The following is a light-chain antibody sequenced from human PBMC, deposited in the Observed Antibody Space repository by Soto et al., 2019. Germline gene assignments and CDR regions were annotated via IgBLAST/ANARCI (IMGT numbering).Light chain of an antibody. CDR2: SND. Sequence: SVLTQPPSTSGTPGQRVTISCSGSSSTIGSNTVNWYQQLPGAAPKLLIYSNDQRPSGVPDRLSGSKSGTSASLAFSGLQSEDEADYYCGAWDDSLNVVVFGGGTKLTVL. CDR1: SSTIGSNT. V-gene: IGLV1-44*01. CDR3: GAWDDSLNVVV. J-gene: IGLJ2*01.